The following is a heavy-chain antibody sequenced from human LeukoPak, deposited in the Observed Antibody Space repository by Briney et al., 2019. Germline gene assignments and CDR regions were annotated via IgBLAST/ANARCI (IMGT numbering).Heavy chain of an antibody. CDR2: INPNSGGT. J-gene: IGHJ4*02. Sequence: GASVKVSCKASGYTFTSYGISWVRQAPGQGLEWMGRINPNSGGTNYAQKFQGRVTMTRDTSISTAYMELSRLRSDDTAVYYCARVVVPAAAFDYWGQGTLVTVSS. V-gene: IGHV1-2*06. D-gene: IGHD2-2*01. CDR1: GYTFTSYG. CDR3: ARVVVPAAAFDY.